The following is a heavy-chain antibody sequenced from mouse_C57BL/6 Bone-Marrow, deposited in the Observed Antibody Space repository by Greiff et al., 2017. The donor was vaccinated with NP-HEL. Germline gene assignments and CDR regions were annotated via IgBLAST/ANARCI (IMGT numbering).Heavy chain of an antibody. CDR3: ALPYGSGAMDY. V-gene: IGHV3-6*01. D-gene: IGHD1-1*01. J-gene: IGHJ4*01. CDR1: GYSITSGYY. CDR2: ISYDGSN. Sequence: VQLKESGPGLVKPSQSLSLTCSVTGYSITSGYYWNWIRQFPGNKLEWMGYISYDGSNNYNPSLKNRISITRDTSKNQFFLKLNSVTTEDTATYYCALPYGSGAMDYWGQGTSVTVSS.